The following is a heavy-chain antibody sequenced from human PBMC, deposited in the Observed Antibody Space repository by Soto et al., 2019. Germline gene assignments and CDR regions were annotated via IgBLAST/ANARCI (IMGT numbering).Heavy chain of an antibody. J-gene: IGHJ4*02. CDR3: ARTTYCSGGSCLRYIDY. V-gene: IGHV1-18*01. CDR1: GYTFTSYG. D-gene: IGHD2-15*01. CDR2: ISAYNGNT. Sequence: ASVKVSCKASGYTFTSYGISWVRQAPGQGLEWMGWISAYNGNTNYAQKLQGRGTMTTDTSTSTAYMELRSLRSDDTAVDYCARTTYCSGGSCLRYIDYWGQGTLVTVSS.